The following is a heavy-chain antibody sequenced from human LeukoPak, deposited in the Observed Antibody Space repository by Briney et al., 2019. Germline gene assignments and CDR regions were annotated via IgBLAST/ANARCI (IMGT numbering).Heavy chain of an antibody. D-gene: IGHD6-19*01. J-gene: IGHJ4*02. CDR2: IYYSGST. V-gene: IGHV4-59*01. CDR1: GGSISSYY. CDR3: ARVIPGQWLVHSVFDY. Sequence: SETLSLTCTVSGGSISSYYWSWIRQPPGKGLEWIGYIYYSGSTNYNPSLKSRVTISVDTSKNQFSLKLSSVTAADTAVYYCARVIPGQWLVHSVFDYWGQGTLVTVSS.